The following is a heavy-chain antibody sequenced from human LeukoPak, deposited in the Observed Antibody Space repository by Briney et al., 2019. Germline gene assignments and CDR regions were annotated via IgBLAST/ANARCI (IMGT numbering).Heavy chain of an antibody. D-gene: IGHD1-26*01. Sequence: SETLSLTCTVSGYSLSSGYYWGWIRQPPGKGLEWIGSIYHSGSTYYNPSLKSRVTISVDTSKNQFSLRLSSVTAADTAVYYCARDLGSYLAYFDYWGQGTLVTVSS. J-gene: IGHJ4*02. CDR1: GYSLSSGYY. V-gene: IGHV4-38-2*02. CDR3: ARDLGSYLAYFDY. CDR2: IYHSGST.